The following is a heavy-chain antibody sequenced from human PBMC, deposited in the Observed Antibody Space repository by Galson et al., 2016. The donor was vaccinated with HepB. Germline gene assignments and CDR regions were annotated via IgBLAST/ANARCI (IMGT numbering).Heavy chain of an antibody. D-gene: IGHD7-27*01. V-gene: IGHV6-1*01. CDR2: TFYRSNWQN. CDR3: ARSYLLGRGFGW. J-gene: IGHJ4*02. CDR1: GDSVSSNRAG. Sequence: AISGDSVSSNRAGWNWIRQSPSRGLEWLGRTFYRSNWQNDYAESVKSRITINPDTSKNQFSLHLKSVTPEDTGVYYCARSYLLGRGFGWWGQGTLVTVSS.